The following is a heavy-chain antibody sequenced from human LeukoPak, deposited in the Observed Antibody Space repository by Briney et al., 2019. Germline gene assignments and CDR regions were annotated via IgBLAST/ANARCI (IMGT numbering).Heavy chain of an antibody. Sequence: GGSLRLSCAASGFTFSSYGMHWVRQAPGKGLEWVAFIRYDGSSKYYADSVKGRFTISRDNSKNTLYLQMNSLRAEDTAVYYCAKDRRSKVRFLEWFPLDYWGQGTLVTVSS. V-gene: IGHV3-30*02. J-gene: IGHJ4*02. CDR1: GFTFSSYG. CDR2: IRYDGSSK. CDR3: AKDRRSKVRFLEWFPLDY. D-gene: IGHD3-3*01.